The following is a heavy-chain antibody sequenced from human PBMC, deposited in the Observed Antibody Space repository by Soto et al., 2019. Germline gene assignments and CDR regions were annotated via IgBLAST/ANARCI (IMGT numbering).Heavy chain of an antibody. CDR1: GGSFSGYY. Sequence: KTSETLSLTCAVYGGSFSGYYWSWIRQPPGKXLEWVGEINHSGSTNYNPSLKSRVTISVDTSKNQFSLNLSSVTAADTAVYYCARGGYYDFWSGYYTNYYHYGMDVWGQGTTVTVSS. V-gene: IGHV4-34*01. CDR2: INHSGST. J-gene: IGHJ6*02. D-gene: IGHD3-3*01. CDR3: ARGGYYDFWSGYYTNYYHYGMDV.